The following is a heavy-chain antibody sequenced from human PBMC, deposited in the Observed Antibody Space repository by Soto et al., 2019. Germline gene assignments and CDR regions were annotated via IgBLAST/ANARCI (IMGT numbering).Heavy chain of an antibody. Sequence: ASVQVSCKASGYTFTSYDIHWVRQAPGQGLEWMGWINAGSGNTKYSQKFQGRVTMTRDTSASTAYMKLSSLRSEDTAVYYCARDRQQTGTRVGPNSFDPWGQGTQVSVSS. J-gene: IGHJ5*02. D-gene: IGHD1-7*01. CDR2: INAGSGNT. CDR1: GYTFTSYD. CDR3: ARDRQQTGTRVGPNSFDP. V-gene: IGHV1-3*01.